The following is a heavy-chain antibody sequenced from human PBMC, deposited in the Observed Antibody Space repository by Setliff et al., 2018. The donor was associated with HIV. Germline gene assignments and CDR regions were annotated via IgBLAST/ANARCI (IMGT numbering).Heavy chain of an antibody. CDR2: MNPDGSNT. Sequence: PGASLKISCKGSGYSFITYWIGWVRQRPGKGLEWMGIMNPDGSNTRYSPSFQGQVTISVDESTSTAYLQWSSLKASDTAFYYCARFYGSYDVGGFDIWGQGTKVTVS. CDR3: ARFYGSYDVGGFDI. CDR1: GYSFITYW. D-gene: IGHD3-16*01. V-gene: IGHV5-51*01. J-gene: IGHJ3*02.